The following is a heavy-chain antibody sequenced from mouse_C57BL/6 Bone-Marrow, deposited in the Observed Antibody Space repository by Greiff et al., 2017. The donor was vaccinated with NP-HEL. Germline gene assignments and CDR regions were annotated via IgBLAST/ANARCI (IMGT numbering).Heavy chain of an antibody. V-gene: IGHV1-64*01. Sequence: VQLQQPGAELVKPGASVKLSCKASGYTFTSYWMHWVKQRPGQGLEWIGMIHPNSGSTNYNEKFKSKATLTVDKSSSTAYMQLSSLTSEDSAVYYCARLVLRFYYAMDYWGHGTSVTVSS. D-gene: IGHD1-1*01. J-gene: IGHJ4*01. CDR3: ARLVLRFYYAMDY. CDR1: GYTFTSYW. CDR2: IHPNSGST.